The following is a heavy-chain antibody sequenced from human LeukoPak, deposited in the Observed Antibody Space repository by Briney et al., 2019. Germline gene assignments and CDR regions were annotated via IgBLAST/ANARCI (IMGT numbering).Heavy chain of an antibody. CDR3: AKDIGAGAYFDY. J-gene: IGHJ4*02. CDR2: ISWNSGSI. V-gene: IGHV3-9*01. D-gene: IGHD1-26*01. Sequence: PGGSLRLSCAASGFTFYDYAMHWVRQAPGKGLEWVSGISWNSGSIGYADSVKGRFTISRDNAKNSLYLQMNSLRAEDTALYYCAKDIGAGAYFDYWGQGTLVTVSS. CDR1: GFTFYDYA.